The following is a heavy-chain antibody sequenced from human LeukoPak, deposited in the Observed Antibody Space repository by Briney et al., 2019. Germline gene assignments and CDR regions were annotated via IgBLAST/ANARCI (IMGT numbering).Heavy chain of an antibody. Sequence: GESLKISCKGSGYSFINYWIGWVRQMPGKGLEWMGIIYPGDSDTRYSPSFQGQVTISVDKSLSTAYLQWNSLKASDTAMYYCARLQGHSSGSEFDPWGQGTLVTVSS. J-gene: IGHJ5*02. D-gene: IGHD6-19*01. CDR3: ARLQGHSSGSEFDP. CDR1: GYSFINYW. CDR2: IYPGDSDT. V-gene: IGHV5-51*01.